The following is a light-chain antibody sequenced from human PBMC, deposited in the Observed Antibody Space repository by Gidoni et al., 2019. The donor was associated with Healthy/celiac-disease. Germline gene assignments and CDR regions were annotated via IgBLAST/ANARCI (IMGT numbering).Light chain of an antibody. CDR2: DAS. J-gene: IGKJ3*01. Sequence: ELVLTQSPAALSLSPGERATLSCRASQSVSDYLAWYQQKPGQAPRLLIYDASNRATGSPARFSGGGSGTDFTLTISSLEPEDCAVYYCQQRSNWPPRFTFGPGTKVDIK. CDR3: QQRSNWPPRFT. V-gene: IGKV3-11*01. CDR1: QSVSDY.